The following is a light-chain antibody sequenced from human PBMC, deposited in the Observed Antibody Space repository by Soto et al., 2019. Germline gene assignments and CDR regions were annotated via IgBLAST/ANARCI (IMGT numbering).Light chain of an antibody. CDR2: GAS. J-gene: IGKJ2*01. Sequence: EIVMTQSPATLSVSPGERATLSCRSSQSISSNLAWYQQKPGQAPRLLVYGASTRATSFPARLSGSGSGTEFTLTISSLQSEDFAVYYCQQYGSSPLYTFGQGTKLEIK. CDR1: QSISSN. V-gene: IGKV3-15*01. CDR3: QQYGSSPLYT.